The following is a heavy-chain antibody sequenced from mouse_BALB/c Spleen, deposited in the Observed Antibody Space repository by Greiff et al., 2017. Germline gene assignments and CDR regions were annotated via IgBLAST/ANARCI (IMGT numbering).Heavy chain of an antibody. Sequence: EVQLLESGGGLVQPGGSLRLSCATSGFTFTDYYMRWVRQSPGKVLEWLGFISSKGNGSSTEYSAPVKVRITISRDKSQMILYLQMSTRRATDSDTYYSARVPYYYGGHWGQGTLVTVSA. D-gene: IGHD1-1*01. CDR2: ISSKGNGSST. CDR1: GFTFTDYY. J-gene: IGHJ3*01. CDR3: ARVPYYYGGH. V-gene: IGHV7-3*02.